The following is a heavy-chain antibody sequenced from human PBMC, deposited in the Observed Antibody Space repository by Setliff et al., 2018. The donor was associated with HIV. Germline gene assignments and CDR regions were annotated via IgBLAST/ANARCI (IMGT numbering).Heavy chain of an antibody. CDR3: ARAKTIGVSAVFFDP. Sequence: SETLSLTCTVSGGSMNSDSYSWTWLRQPAGKGPELIGHIYVGGSVIYNPSLASRVTISMVPSKNQFSLDLSSLTAADTAKYYCARAKTIGVSAVFFDPWGQGRPVTVSS. J-gene: IGHJ5*02. CDR2: IYVGGSV. D-gene: IGHD3-3*01. V-gene: IGHV4-61*09. CDR1: GGSMNSDSYS.